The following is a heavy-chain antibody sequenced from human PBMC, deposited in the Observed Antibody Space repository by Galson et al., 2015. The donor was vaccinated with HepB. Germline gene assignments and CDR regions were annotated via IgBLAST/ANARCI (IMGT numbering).Heavy chain of an antibody. CDR3: ARERWAAVGTGIDS. J-gene: IGHJ4*02. Sequence: SLRLSCAASGFTFSSFAVSWVRQAPGKGLEWLSGISGSGHTTHYADSVKGRFTISRDISKKTVFLQMDSLRAEDTAVFHCARERWAAVGTGIDSWGQGTLVIVSS. CDR2: ISGSGHTT. CDR1: GFTFSSFA. D-gene: IGHD6-13*01. V-gene: IGHV3-23*01.